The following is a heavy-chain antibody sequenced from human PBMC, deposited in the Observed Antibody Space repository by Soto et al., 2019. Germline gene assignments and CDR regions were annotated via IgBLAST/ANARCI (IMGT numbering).Heavy chain of an antibody. CDR3: ARGRGGGYSYGYYALDI. CDR1: GGSISSGDYY. Sequence: SETLSLTCTVSGGSISSGDYYWSWVRQPPGKGLEWIGYIYYSGSTYYNPSLKSRVTISVDTSKNQFSLKLSSVTAADTAVYYCARGRGGGYSYGYYALDIWGQGTMVTVSS. V-gene: IGHV4-30-4*01. D-gene: IGHD5-18*01. CDR2: IYYSGST. J-gene: IGHJ3*02.